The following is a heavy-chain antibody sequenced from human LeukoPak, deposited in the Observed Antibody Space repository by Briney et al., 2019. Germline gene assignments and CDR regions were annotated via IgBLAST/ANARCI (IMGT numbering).Heavy chain of an antibody. Sequence: SQTLSLTCAVSGGSISSGGYSWSWIRQPPGKGLEWIGYIYHSGSTNYNPSLKSRVTISVDTSKNQFSLKLSSVTAADTAVYYCARDNEDCSSTSCFNNWFDPWGQGTLVTVSS. CDR1: GGSISSGGYS. V-gene: IGHV4-30-2*01. CDR3: ARDNEDCSSTSCFNNWFDP. CDR2: IYHSGST. J-gene: IGHJ5*02. D-gene: IGHD2-2*01.